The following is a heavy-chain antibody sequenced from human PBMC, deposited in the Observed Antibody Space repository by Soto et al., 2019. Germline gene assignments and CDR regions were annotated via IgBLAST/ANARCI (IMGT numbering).Heavy chain of an antibody. Sequence: SETLSLTCTVSGGSISSSTYHWGWIRQPPGKGLEWIASMYDSGSTHFNPSLKSRVTISVDTSKNQFSLKVNSVTAADTAVYYCARHGDSGYDYFAYWGQGTLVTVSS. V-gene: IGHV4-39*01. CDR1: GGSISSSTYH. CDR3: ARHGDSGYDYFAY. D-gene: IGHD5-12*01. J-gene: IGHJ4*02. CDR2: MYDSGST.